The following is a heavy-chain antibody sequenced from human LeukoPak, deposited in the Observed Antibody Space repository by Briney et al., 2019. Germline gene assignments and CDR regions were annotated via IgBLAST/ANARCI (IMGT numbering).Heavy chain of an antibody. V-gene: IGHV3-7*01. CDR3: ARVRFPADC. J-gene: IGHJ4*02. Sequence: GGSLRLSCAASGFTFETYWMSWVRQAPGKGLEWLANIKHNGREKYYVDSVKGRFTISRDNAKASLYLHMNSLRVEDTAIYYCARVRFPADCWGQGTLVTVSS. CDR2: IKHNGREK. CDR1: GFTFETYW. D-gene: IGHD2-2*01.